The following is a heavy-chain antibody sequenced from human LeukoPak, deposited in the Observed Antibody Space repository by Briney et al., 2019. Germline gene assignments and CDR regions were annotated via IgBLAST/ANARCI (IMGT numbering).Heavy chain of an antibody. CDR3: ARSLASKPRYFDY. Sequence: SVKVSCKASGGTFSSYAISWVRQAPGQGLEWMGGIIPIFGTANYAQKFQGRVTITTDESTSTAYMELSSLRSEDTAVYYCARSLASKPRYFDYWGQGTLVTVSS. V-gene: IGHV1-69*05. CDR2: IIPIFGTA. J-gene: IGHJ4*02. CDR1: GGTFSSYA.